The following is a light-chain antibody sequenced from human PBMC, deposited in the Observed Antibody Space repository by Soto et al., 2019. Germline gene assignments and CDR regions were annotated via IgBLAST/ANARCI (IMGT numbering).Light chain of an antibody. CDR2: TAS. Sequence: DLQMTQSPSSLSASVGDRVTITCRASQSISNYLNWYQQKPGKAPKLLIYTASTLESGVPSRFSGSRSWTDFTLTITTLQPEAFATYYCQHDHSRPFFFGQGTKLEVK. CDR1: QSISNY. V-gene: IGKV1-39*01. CDR3: QHDHSRPFF. J-gene: IGKJ2*01.